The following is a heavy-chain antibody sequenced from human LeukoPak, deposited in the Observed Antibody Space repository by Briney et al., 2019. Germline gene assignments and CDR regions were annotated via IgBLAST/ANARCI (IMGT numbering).Heavy chain of an antibody. Sequence: PGGSLRLSCAASGFTFSTYWMTWVRQAPGKGLEWVADMKGDGSEIHYVDSVKGRFTISRDNAKNSLYLQMNSLRAEDTAVYYCARPAYTAAYDLWGQGTMVTVSS. CDR1: GFTFSTYW. CDR2: MKGDGSEI. CDR3: ARPAYTAAYDL. V-gene: IGHV3-7*01. J-gene: IGHJ3*01. D-gene: IGHD3-16*01.